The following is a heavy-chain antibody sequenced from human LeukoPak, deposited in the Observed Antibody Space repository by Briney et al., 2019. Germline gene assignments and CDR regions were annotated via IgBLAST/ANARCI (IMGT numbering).Heavy chain of an antibody. CDR1: GFSITTGYY. Sequence: SETLSLTCSVSGFSITTGYYWAWIRQPPGKGLEWIRTIFRIGSSYFNPSLKSRVTISVDTSKNQFSLKLSSATAADTALYYCARVIDVAAAGYFDSWGQGTRVTVSS. CDR2: IFRIGSS. CDR3: ARVIDVAAAGYFDS. V-gene: IGHV4-38-2*02. D-gene: IGHD6-13*01. J-gene: IGHJ4*02.